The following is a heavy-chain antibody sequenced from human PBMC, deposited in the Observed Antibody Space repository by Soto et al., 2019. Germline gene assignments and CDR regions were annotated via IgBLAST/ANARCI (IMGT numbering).Heavy chain of an antibody. D-gene: IGHD2-2*01. Sequence: GASVKVSCKASGGTFSSYAISWVRQAPGQGLEWMGGIIPIFGTANYAQKFQGRVTITADESTSTAYMELSSLRSEDTAVYYCAREALNCSSTSCLPNWFDPWGQGTLVTVSS. J-gene: IGHJ5*02. CDR1: GGTFSSYA. CDR2: IIPIFGTA. CDR3: AREALNCSSTSCLPNWFDP. V-gene: IGHV1-69*13.